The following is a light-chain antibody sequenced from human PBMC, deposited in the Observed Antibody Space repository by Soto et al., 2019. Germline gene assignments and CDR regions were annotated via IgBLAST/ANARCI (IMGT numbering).Light chain of an antibody. Sequence: ELLLTQSPGTLSLSPGDRATLSCRASQSVSSSYLAWYQQKPGQAPRLLIYGASTRATGIPARFSGSGSGTEFTLTISSLQSEDFAVYYCHQYNDWSLTFGGGTKVEIK. V-gene: IGKV3-15*01. CDR3: HQYNDWSLT. CDR1: QSVSSSY. CDR2: GAS. J-gene: IGKJ4*01.